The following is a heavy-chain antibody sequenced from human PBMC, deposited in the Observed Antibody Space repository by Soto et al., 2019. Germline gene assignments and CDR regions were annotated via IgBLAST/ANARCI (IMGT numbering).Heavy chain of an antibody. V-gene: IGHV3-23*01. J-gene: IGHJ4*02. CDR1: GFSIGSSA. CDR3: AKSSRYCSGGGCFYYFDY. CDR2: IGGNGVTT. D-gene: IGHD2-15*01. Sequence: EVQLLESGGGLVQPGGSLRLSCAASGFSIGSSAWSWVRQAPGKGLDWVSTIGGNGVTTFYADSAKGRFTISRDISRNTVFLQMSSLRAEDTALYYCAKSSRYCSGGGCFYYFDYWGQGTLVTVS.